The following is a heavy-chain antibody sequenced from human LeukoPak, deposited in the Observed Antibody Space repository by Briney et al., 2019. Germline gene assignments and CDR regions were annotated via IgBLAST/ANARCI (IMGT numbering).Heavy chain of an antibody. CDR2: IYYSGST. CDR1: GGSISSGSYY. CDR3: ARGAMVRGVIISRWFDP. V-gene: IGHV4-39*07. Sequence: SETLSLTCTVSGGSISSGSYYWGWIRQPPGKGLEWIGSIYYSGSTYYNPSLKSRVTISVDTSKNQFSLKLSSVTAADTAVYYRARGAMVRGVIISRWFDPWGQGTLVTVSS. D-gene: IGHD3-10*01. J-gene: IGHJ5*02.